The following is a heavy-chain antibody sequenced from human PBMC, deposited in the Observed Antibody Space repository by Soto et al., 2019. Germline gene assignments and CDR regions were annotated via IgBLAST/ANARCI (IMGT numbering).Heavy chain of an antibody. Sequence: GGSLRLSCATSGYAFEDYAMHWVRQVPGKGLEWVSLISWGGESTYYADPVKGRFTVSRDNSEKSLYLQVNSVRVDDTALYYCAKVGQLDITTGHAYFDHWGQGTLVTVSS. CDR3: AKVGQLDITTGHAYFDH. CDR2: ISWGGEST. V-gene: IGHV3-43D*04. J-gene: IGHJ4*02. CDR1: GYAFEDYA. D-gene: IGHD5-12*01.